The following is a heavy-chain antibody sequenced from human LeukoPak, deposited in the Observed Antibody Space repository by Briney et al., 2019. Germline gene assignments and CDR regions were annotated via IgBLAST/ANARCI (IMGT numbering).Heavy chain of an antibody. V-gene: IGHV1-69*01. CDR2: IIPIFGTA. J-gene: IGHJ4*02. D-gene: IGHD6-13*01. CDR3: ARHMRGDSSSWYPFDY. CDR1: GGTFSSYA. Sequence: SVKVSCKASGGTFSSYAISWVRQAPGQGLEWMGGIIPIFGTANYAQKFQGRVTITADESTSTAYMELSSLRSEDTAVYYCARHMRGDSSSWYPFDYWGQGTLVTVSS.